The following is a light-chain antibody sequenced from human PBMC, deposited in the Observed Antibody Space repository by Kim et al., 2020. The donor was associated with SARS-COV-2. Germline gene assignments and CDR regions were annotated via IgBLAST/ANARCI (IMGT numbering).Light chain of an antibody. CDR2: AAS. Sequence: ASTGDRVTISCRVSQDIRNYLAWYQQKPGKAPELVIYAASTLQSGVSSRFSGSGSGTDFTLTISRLQSEDFAIYYCQQYHSFPRTFGQGTKVDIK. V-gene: IGKV1D-8*01. CDR1: QDIRNY. J-gene: IGKJ1*01. CDR3: QQYHSFPRT.